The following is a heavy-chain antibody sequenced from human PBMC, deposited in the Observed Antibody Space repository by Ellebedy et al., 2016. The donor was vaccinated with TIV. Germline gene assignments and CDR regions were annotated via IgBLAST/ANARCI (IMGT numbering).Heavy chain of an antibody. V-gene: IGHV3-49*01. CDR1: GFRFGDYA. CDR3: TRLLDRSGDGFDY. CDR2: IRSKSYGGTT. J-gene: IGHJ4*02. Sequence: GESLKISCAASGFRFGDYAVSWFRQAPGKGLEWVGFIRSKSYGGTTEYNDSVKGRITISRDDSKSIAYLQMSRLKVEDTAVYYCTRLLDRSGDGFDYWGQGTLVTVSS. D-gene: IGHD3-22*01.